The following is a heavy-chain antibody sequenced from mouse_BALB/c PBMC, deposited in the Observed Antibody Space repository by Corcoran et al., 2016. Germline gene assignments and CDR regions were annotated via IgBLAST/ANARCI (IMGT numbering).Heavy chain of an antibody. V-gene: IGHV14-3*02. CDR3: ARRQLGLN. CDR1: GFYIKDTY. CDR2: IDPANGNT. J-gene: IGHJ3*01. D-gene: IGHD3-2*01. Sequence: EVQLQQSGAELVKPGASVKLSCTASGFYIKDTYMHWVKQRPEQGLEWIGRIDPANGNTKYDPKFQGKATITADTSSNTAYLQLSSLTSEDTAVYYCARRQLGLNWGQGTLVTVSA.